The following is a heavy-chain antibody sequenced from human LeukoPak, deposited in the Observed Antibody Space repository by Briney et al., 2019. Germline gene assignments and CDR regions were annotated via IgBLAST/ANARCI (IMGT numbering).Heavy chain of an antibody. CDR3: ARDRSSTSQHYFDY. D-gene: IGHD2-2*01. Sequence: GASVKVSCKASGYTFTSYAMHWVRQAPGQRLEWMGWINAGNGNTKYSQEFQGRVTITRDTSASTAYMEPSSLRSEDTAVYYCARDRSSTSQHYFDYWGQGTLVTVSS. J-gene: IGHJ4*02. CDR2: INAGNGNT. V-gene: IGHV1-3*03. CDR1: GYTFTSYA.